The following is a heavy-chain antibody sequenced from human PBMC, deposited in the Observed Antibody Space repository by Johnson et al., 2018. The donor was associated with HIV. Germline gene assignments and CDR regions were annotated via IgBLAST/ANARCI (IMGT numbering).Heavy chain of an antibody. J-gene: IGHJ3*02. CDR2: IKEDGNDE. Sequence: VQLVESGGGLVQPGGSLRLSCAASGFSFSNAWMSWVRQAPGKGLEWVANIKEDGNDEYYVDSLRGRFTIYRDNAKTSMYLQRDSLRAEDTAVYYCARKGWVDAFDIWGQGTMVTVSS. CDR1: GFSFSNAW. CDR3: ARKGWVDAFDI. D-gene: IGHD6-19*01. V-gene: IGHV3-7*05.